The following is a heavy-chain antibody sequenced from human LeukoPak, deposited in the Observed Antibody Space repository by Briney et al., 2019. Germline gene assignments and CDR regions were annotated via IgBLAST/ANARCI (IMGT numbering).Heavy chain of an antibody. Sequence: SETLSLTCAVSGGSISSSNWWSWVRQPPGKGLERIGEIYHSGSTNYNPSLKSRVTISVDKSKNQFSLKLRSVTAADTAVYYCARKRSVAQWLGEFDYWGQGTLVTVSS. J-gene: IGHJ4*02. V-gene: IGHV4-4*02. CDR3: ARKRSVAQWLGEFDY. D-gene: IGHD6-19*01. CDR2: IYHSGST. CDR1: GGSISSSNW.